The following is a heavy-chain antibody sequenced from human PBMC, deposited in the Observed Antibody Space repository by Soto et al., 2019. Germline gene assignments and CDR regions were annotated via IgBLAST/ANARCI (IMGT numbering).Heavy chain of an antibody. D-gene: IGHD6-13*01. CDR3: ARGGSSSSQLAPWFDP. J-gene: IGHJ5*02. Sequence: ASVKVSCKASGGTFSSYAISWVRQAPGQGLEWMGGIIPIFGTANYAQKFQGRVTITADESTSTAYMELSSLRSEDTAVYYCARGGSSSSQLAPWFDPWGQGTLVTVSS. CDR2: IIPIFGTA. V-gene: IGHV1-69*13. CDR1: GGTFSSYA.